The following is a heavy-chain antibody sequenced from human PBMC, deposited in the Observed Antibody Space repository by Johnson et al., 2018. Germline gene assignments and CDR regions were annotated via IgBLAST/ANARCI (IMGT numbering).Heavy chain of an antibody. V-gene: IGHV3-23*04. CDR1: GFTFSSYA. CDR2: ISGRGGST. J-gene: IGHJ6*03. D-gene: IGHD3-16*01. CDR3: AKMGGEYVSYYVYYMDV. Sequence: VQLVQSGGGLVQPGRSLRLSCAASGFTFSSYAMAWVRQAPGKGLEWVSVISGRGGSTYYANSVKGRFTLSRDNSKNTLNLQMNSPRAGDTAVYYCAKMGGEYVSYYVYYMDVWGRGTTVTGSS.